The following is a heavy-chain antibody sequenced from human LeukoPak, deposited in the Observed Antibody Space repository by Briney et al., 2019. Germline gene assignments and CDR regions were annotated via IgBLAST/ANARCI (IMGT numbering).Heavy chain of an antibody. Sequence: GGSLRLSCAASGFIFRSFSMTWVRQAPGKGLEWVAAISSTSNHRYHADSVKGRFTISRDNAKNSLYLQMNSLRAEDMALYYCAKAGGGGYSSSWYGVYFDYRGQGTLVTVSS. CDR3: AKAGGGGYSSSWYGVYFDY. CDR2: ISSTSNHR. J-gene: IGHJ4*02. V-gene: IGHV3-21*04. D-gene: IGHD6-13*01. CDR1: GFIFRSFS.